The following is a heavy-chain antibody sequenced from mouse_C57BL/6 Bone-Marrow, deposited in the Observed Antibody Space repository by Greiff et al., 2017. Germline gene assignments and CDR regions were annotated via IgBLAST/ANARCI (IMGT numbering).Heavy chain of an antibody. Sequence: QVQLQQSGAELVKPGASVKISCKASGYAFSSYWMNWVKQRPGKGLEWIGQIYPGDGDTNYNGKFKGKATLTADKSSSTAYMQLSSLPSEDSAVYFCARRYYGSYWYFDVWGTGTTVTVSS. CDR3: ARRYYGSYWYFDV. V-gene: IGHV1-80*01. CDR1: GYAFSSYW. CDR2: IYPGDGDT. J-gene: IGHJ1*03. D-gene: IGHD1-1*01.